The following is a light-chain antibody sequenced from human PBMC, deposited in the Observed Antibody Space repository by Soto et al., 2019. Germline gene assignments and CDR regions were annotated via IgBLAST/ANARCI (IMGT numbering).Light chain of an antibody. CDR1: SSDVGSYNL. CDR2: EVS. Sequence: QSVLTQPASVSGSPGQSITISYTGTSSDVGSYNLVSWYQQHPGEAPRLMIYEVSKRPSGVSNRFSGSKSGNTASLTISGLQAEDEADYYCCSCAGSSTFVVFGGGTKVTVL. V-gene: IGLV2-23*02. CDR3: CSCAGSSTFVV. J-gene: IGLJ2*01.